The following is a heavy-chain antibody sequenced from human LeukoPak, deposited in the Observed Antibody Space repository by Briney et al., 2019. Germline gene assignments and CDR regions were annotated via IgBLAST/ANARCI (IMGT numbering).Heavy chain of an antibody. D-gene: IGHD3-22*01. V-gene: IGHV4-59*08. CDR2: IYYSGST. CDR1: GGSISSYY. CDR3: ARHGTYYYDSSGYYALDY. Sequence: PSETLSLTCTVSGGSISSYYWSWIRQPPGKGLEWIGYIYYSGSTNYNPSLKSRVTISVDTSKNQFSLKLSSVTAADTAVYYCARHGTYYYDSSGYYALDYWGQGTLVTVSS. J-gene: IGHJ4*02.